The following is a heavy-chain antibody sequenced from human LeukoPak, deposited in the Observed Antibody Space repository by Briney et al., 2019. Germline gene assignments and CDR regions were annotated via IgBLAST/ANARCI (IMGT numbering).Heavy chain of an antibody. CDR1: GYTFTGYY. CDR2: INPNSGGT. J-gene: IGHJ4*02. Sequence: ASVKVSCKASGYTFTGYYMHWVRQAPGQGLEWMGWINPNSGGTNYAQKFQGRVTMTRDTSISTAYMELSRLGSEDTAVYYCAREVGWSRAYIVVVPAAMDYWGQGTLVTVSS. V-gene: IGHV1-2*02. CDR3: AREVGWSRAYIVVVPAAMDY. D-gene: IGHD2-2*01.